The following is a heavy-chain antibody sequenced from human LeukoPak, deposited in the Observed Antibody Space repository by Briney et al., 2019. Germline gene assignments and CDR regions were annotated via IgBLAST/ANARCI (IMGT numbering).Heavy chain of an antibody. CDR3: AKDRGGSYYDDAFDI. V-gene: IGHV3-74*03. J-gene: IGHJ3*02. CDR1: GFTFSSYS. Sequence: GGSLRLSCAASGFTFSSYSMNWVRQVPGKGLVWVPLINSDASSTTYADSVKGRFTISRDNSKNTLYLQMNSLRAEDTAVYYCAKDRGGSYYDDAFDIWGQGTMVTVSS. D-gene: IGHD1-26*01. CDR2: INSDASST.